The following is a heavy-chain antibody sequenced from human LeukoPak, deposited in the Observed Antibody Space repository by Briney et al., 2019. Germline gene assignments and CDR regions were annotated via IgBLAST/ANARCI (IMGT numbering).Heavy chain of an antibody. J-gene: IGHJ3*01. V-gene: IGHV3-21*01. Sequence: GGSLRLSCAASGFTFSSYSMNWVRQAPGKGLEWVSSISSSSSYIYYADSVKGRFTISRDNAKNSLYLQMNSLRAEDTAVYYCARDVYCTNGVCYHPWGQGTMVTVSS. CDR2: ISSSSSYI. CDR1: GFTFSSYS. CDR3: ARDVYCTNGVCYHP. D-gene: IGHD2-8*01.